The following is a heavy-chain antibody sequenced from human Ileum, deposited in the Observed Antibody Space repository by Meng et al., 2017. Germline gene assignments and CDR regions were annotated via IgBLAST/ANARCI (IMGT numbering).Heavy chain of an antibody. CDR1: GFTFSSYW. CDR3: ARLRHYGSGINYYYYGMDV. CDR2: IKHGGGEE. J-gene: IGHJ6*02. D-gene: IGHD3-10*01. Sequence: GESLKISCAASGFTFSSYWMSWVRQAPGKGLEWVANIKHGGGEEYYVDSVKGRFTISRDNAKNSLYLQMNSLRAEDTAVYHCARLRHYGSGINYYYYGMDVWGQGTTVTVSS. V-gene: IGHV3-7*01.